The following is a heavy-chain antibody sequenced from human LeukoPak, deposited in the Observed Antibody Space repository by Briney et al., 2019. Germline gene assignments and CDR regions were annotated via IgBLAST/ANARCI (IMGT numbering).Heavy chain of an antibody. J-gene: IGHJ6*02. V-gene: IGHV3-20*04. D-gene: IGHD5-18*01. Sequence: GGSLRLSCAASGFTFDDYGMSWVRQVPGKGLEWVSGISWNGGSKGYAASVKGRFTTPRDNAKNSLYLQMNSLRAEDTAVYYCARGERHSYGQYYYYGMDVWGQGTTVTVSS. CDR2: ISWNGGSK. CDR1: GFTFDDYG. CDR3: ARGERHSYGQYYYYGMDV.